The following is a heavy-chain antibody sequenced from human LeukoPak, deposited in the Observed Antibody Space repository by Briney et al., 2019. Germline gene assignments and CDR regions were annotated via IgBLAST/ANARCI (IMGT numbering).Heavy chain of an antibody. CDR2: IRSKVNSYAT. J-gene: IGHJ4*02. Sequence: GGSLRLSCAASGFTFSGSAMHWVRQASGKGLEWVGRIRSKVNSYATAYAASVKGRFTISRDDSKNTAYLQMNSLKTEDTAVYYCTRLMTTVYYFDYWGQGTLVTVSS. V-gene: IGHV3-73*01. CDR3: TRLMTTVYYFDY. CDR1: GFTFSGSA. D-gene: IGHD4-17*01.